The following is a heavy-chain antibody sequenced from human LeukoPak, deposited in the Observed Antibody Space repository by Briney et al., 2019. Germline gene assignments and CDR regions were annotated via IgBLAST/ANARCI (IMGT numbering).Heavy chain of an antibody. CDR2: INPNSGGT. D-gene: IGHD3-10*01. J-gene: IGHJ4*02. V-gene: IGHV1-2*02. CDR1: GYTFTGYY. Sequence: ASVKVSCKASGYTFTGYYMHWVRQAPGQGLEWMGWINPNSGGTNYAQKFQGRVTMTRDTSISTAYMELSRLRSDDTAVYYCASMAGSGSYYNIDYWGQGTLVTVSS. CDR3: ASMAGSGSYYNIDY.